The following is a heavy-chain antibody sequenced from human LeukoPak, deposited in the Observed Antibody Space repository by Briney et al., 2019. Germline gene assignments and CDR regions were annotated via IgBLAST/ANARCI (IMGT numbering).Heavy chain of an antibody. CDR3: ARHSSGYPFDY. Sequence: SVKVSCKASGGTFSSYAISWVRQAPGQGFEWMGRIIPILGIANYAQKFQGRVTITADKSTSTAYMELSSLRSEDTAVYYCARHSSGYPFDYWGQGTLVTVSS. CDR1: GGTFSSYA. D-gene: IGHD3-22*01. J-gene: IGHJ4*02. V-gene: IGHV1-69*04. CDR2: IIPILGIA.